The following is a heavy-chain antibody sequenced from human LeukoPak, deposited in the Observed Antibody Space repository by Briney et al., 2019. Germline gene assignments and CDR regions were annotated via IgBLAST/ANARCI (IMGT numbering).Heavy chain of an antibody. D-gene: IGHD3-10*01. CDR2: INPNSGGT. CDR1: GYTFTGYY. Sequence: GASVKVSCKASGYTFTGYYMHWVRQAPGQGLEWMGWINPNSGGTNYAQKFQGWVTMTRDTSISTAYMELSRLRSDDTAVYYCARPARSYYGSGSWGDAFDIWGQGTMVTVSS. J-gene: IGHJ3*02. V-gene: IGHV1-2*04. CDR3: ARPARSYYGSGSWGDAFDI.